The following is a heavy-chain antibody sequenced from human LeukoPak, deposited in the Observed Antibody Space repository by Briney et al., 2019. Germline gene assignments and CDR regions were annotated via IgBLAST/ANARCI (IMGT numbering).Heavy chain of an antibody. D-gene: IGHD6-25*01. CDR3: ARVPDQAGPVAFDI. Sequence: SETLSLTCTVSGGSISSYYWSWIRQPPGKGLEWIGYIYYSGSTNYDPSLKSRVTISVDTSKNQFSLKLSSVTAADTAVYYCARVPDQAGPVAFDIWGQGTMVTVSS. J-gene: IGHJ3*02. CDR2: IYYSGST. V-gene: IGHV4-59*01. CDR1: GGSISSYY.